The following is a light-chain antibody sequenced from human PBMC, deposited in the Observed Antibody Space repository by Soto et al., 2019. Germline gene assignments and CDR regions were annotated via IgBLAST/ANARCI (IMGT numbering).Light chain of an antibody. J-gene: IGKJ3*01. CDR3: QQYDSWRPLFT. CDR1: QSISSN. V-gene: IGKV3-15*01. CDR2: GAS. Sequence: EIVMTQSPATLSVSPGERATLSCRASQSISSNLAWYQQRPGQAPRLLVYGASTRATGIPARFSGSGSGTEFTLTIRSLQSEDFAVYYCQQYDSWRPLFTFGPGTKVDLK.